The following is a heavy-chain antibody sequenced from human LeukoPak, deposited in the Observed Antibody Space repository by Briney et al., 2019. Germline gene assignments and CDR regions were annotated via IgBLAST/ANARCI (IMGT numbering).Heavy chain of an antibody. J-gene: IGHJ1*01. CDR3: ASSVGATSYFQH. D-gene: IGHD1-26*01. CDR1: GFTFSRYY. V-gene: IGHV3-11*01. Sequence: PGGSLRLSCAASGFTFSRYYMSWIRQAPGKGLEWVSYISDSGSTVFYADSVKGRFTISRDNAKNSLYLQMNSLRAEDTAVYYCASSVGATSYFQHWGQGTLDTVSS. CDR2: ISDSGSTV.